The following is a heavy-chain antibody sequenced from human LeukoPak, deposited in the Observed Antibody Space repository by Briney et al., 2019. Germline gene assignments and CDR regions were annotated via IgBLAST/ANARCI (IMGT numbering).Heavy chain of an antibody. Sequence: ASVKVSCEASGYTFSSYTMHWMRQAPGQKLEWMGWINAGNGITKYSQKFQGRVTITRDTSASTAYMELSSLRSEDTAVYYCARDASPHHDYWGQGTLVTVSS. V-gene: IGHV1-3*01. CDR2: INAGNGIT. J-gene: IGHJ4*02. D-gene: IGHD2-2*01. CDR3: ARDASPHHDY. CDR1: GYTFSSYT.